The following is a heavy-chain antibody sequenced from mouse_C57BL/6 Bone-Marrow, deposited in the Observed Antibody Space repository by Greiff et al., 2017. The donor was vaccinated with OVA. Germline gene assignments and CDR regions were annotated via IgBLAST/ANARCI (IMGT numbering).Heavy chain of an antibody. Sequence: EVMLVESGGGLVQPKGSLKLSCAASGFSFNTYAMNWVRQAPGKGLEWVARIRSKSNNYATYYADSVKDRFTISRDDSESMLYLQMNNLKTEYTAMYYCVRQGYDGFLYYFDYWGQGTTLTVSS. CDR3: VRQGYDGFLYYFDY. CDR2: IRSKSNNYAT. J-gene: IGHJ2*01. D-gene: IGHD2-3*01. CDR1: GFSFNTYA. V-gene: IGHV10-1*01.